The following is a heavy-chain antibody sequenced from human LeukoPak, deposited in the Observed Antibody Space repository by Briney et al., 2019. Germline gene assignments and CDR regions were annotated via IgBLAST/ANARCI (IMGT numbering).Heavy chain of an antibody. CDR2: IYYSGST. J-gene: IGHJ4*02. CDR1: GGSISSYY. D-gene: IGHD3-10*01. Sequence: SETPSLTCTVSGGSISSYYWSWIRQPPGKGLEWIGYIYYSGSTNYNPSLKSRVTISVDTSKNQFSLKLSSVTAADTAVYYCARAVPFDYWGQGTLVTVSS. CDR3: ARAVPFDY. V-gene: IGHV4-59*01.